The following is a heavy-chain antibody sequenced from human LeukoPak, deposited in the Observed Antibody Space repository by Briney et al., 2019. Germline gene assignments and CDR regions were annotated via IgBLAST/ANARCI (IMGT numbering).Heavy chain of an antibody. V-gene: IGHV4-39*07. CDR2: IDYSGST. D-gene: IGHD6-13*01. J-gene: IGHJ4*02. Sequence: SETLSLTCTVSGDSNTNSIYYWGWIRQSPGKGLEWIGSIDYSGSTYYNPSLKSRATISIDTSKNQFSLKLGSVTAADTAVYYCAREGDYSSSWYYWGQGTLVTVSS. CDR3: AREGDYSSSWYY. CDR1: GDSNTNSIYY.